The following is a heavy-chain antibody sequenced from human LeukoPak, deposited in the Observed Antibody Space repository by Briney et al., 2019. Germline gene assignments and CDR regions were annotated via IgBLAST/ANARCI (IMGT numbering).Heavy chain of an antibody. D-gene: IGHD3-10*01. J-gene: IGHJ4*02. Sequence: GGSLRLSCAASGFTFSNYGMHWVRQAPDKGLEWVAFVRYDGDKTYYADSVKGRFTISRDNSKTTLYLQMNSLKPEDTAVYYCAKGALWFGELTFDYWGQGTLVTVSS. V-gene: IGHV3-30*02. CDR3: AKGALWFGELTFDY. CDR1: GFTFSNYG. CDR2: VRYDGDKT.